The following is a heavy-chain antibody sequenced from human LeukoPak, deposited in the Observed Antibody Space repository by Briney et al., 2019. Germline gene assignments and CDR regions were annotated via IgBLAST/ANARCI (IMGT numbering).Heavy chain of an antibody. J-gene: IGHJ3*02. D-gene: IGHD5-18*01. Sequence: PGGSLRLSCAASGFTFSNYGMNWVRQAPGKGLEWVSVIYSGGSTYYADSVKGRFTISRDNSKNTLYLQMNSLRAEDTAVYYCARFVGSYDAFDIWGQGTMVTVSS. CDR3: ARFVGSYDAFDI. V-gene: IGHV3-66*01. CDR1: GFTFSNYG. CDR2: IYSGGST.